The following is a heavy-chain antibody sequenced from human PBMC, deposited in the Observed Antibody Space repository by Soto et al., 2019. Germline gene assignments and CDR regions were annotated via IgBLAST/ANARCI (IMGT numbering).Heavy chain of an antibody. CDR1: GGTFSSCA. CDR3: ARTAAYYDVSGSLSDSYYYGSDG. Sequence: ASVKVSCKASGGTFSSCAISWVRQAPGQGLEWMGGIIPIFGTANYAQKFQGRVTITADESTSTAYMELSSLRSEDTAVYYCARTAAYYDVSGSLSDSYYYGSDGWGQGTTVTVSS. J-gene: IGHJ6*02. D-gene: IGHD3-3*01. CDR2: IIPIFGTA. V-gene: IGHV1-69*13.